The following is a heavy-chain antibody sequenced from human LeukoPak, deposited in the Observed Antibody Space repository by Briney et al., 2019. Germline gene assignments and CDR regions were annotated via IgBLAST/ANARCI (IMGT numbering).Heavy chain of an antibody. CDR1: GYTFSNYW. V-gene: IGHV5-51*01. J-gene: IGHJ1*01. CDR3: ARPDDNADYILSY. Sequence: GESLKISCKGSGYTFSNYWIGWVRQMPGKGLEYLGIIYPGDSDTKYSPAFEGHITISVDKSTTTAYLQWSSLKASDTAMYYCARPDDNADYILSYWGQGTLVTVSS. D-gene: IGHD4-17*01. CDR2: IYPGDSDT.